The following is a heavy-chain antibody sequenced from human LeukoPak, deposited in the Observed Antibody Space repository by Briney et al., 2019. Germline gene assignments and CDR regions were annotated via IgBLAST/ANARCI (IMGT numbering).Heavy chain of an antibody. D-gene: IGHD3-10*01. CDR1: GYSLSELS. CDR3: ATLYYFGSGSPSHFDY. V-gene: IGHV1-24*01. J-gene: IGHJ4*02. CDR2: FDPEDGET. Sequence: ASVKVSCKVSGYSLSELSMHWVRQSPGKGLEWVGGFDPEDGETVYALKLRGRVTMTEDTSTDTAYMELRSLRSEDTAVYYCATLYYFGSGSPSHFDYWGQGTLVTVSS.